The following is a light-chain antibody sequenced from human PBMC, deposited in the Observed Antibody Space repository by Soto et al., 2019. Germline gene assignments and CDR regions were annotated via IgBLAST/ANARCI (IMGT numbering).Light chain of an antibody. V-gene: IGKV1-39*01. CDR3: QQSDSTPCT. Sequence: DIKMTQSPSSLSASVGDRVTITCRASQTISTYLNWYQQKPGKAPRLLIYDAASLLSGVPSRFSGNGSGTDFTLTIARLQPEDFSTYYCQQSDSTPCTFGQGTKVEI. J-gene: IGKJ2*02. CDR2: DAA. CDR1: QTISTY.